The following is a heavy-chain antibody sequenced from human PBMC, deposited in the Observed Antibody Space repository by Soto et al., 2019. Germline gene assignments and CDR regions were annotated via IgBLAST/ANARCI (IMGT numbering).Heavy chain of an antibody. D-gene: IGHD4-17*01. J-gene: IGHJ4*02. V-gene: IGHV3-43*01. Sequence: GSLRLSCAASGFTFDDYTMHWVRQAPGKGLEWVSLISWDGGSTYYADSVKGRYTISRDNSKNSLYLQMNSLRTEDTALYYCAKAIYYGDKRGGFDYWGQGTLVTVSS. CDR2: ISWDGGST. CDR1: GFTFDDYT. CDR3: AKAIYYGDKRGGFDY.